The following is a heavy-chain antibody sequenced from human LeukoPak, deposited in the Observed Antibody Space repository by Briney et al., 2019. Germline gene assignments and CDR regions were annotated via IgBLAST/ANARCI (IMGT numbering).Heavy chain of an antibody. CDR2: IVGSASRT. J-gene: IGHJ4*02. D-gene: IGHD2-15*01. CDR1: GFTFSNYA. V-gene: IGHV3-23*01. Sequence: GGSLRLSCAASGFTFSNYAMSWVRQAPGKGLEWVSAIVGSASRTFYADSVKGRFTTSRDNSKNTLYLQMNSLRVEDTAVYYCAKVSCSGGSCRKWYFDYWGQGTLVTVSS. CDR3: AKVSCSGGSCRKWYFDY.